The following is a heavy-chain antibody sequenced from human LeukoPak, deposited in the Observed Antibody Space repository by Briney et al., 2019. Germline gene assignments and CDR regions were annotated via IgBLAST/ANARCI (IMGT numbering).Heavy chain of an antibody. CDR1: GFTFSSYG. CDR3: ARLIGWSRFDP. D-gene: IGHD6-19*01. J-gene: IGHJ5*02. Sequence: SGGSLRLSCAASGFTFSSYGMHWVRQAPGKGLEWVAVISYDGSNKYYADSVKGRFTISRDNSKNTLYLQMNSLRAEDTAVFYCARLIGWSRFDPWGQGALVTVSS. V-gene: IGHV3-30*03. CDR2: ISYDGSNK.